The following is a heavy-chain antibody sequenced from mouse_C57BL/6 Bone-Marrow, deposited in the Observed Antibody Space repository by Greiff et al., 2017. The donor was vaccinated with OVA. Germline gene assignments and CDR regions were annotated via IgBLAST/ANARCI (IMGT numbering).Heavy chain of an antibody. CDR1: GYTFTDYE. CDR3: TRRGKDY. J-gene: IGHJ2*01. Sequence: LVESGAELVRPGASVTLSCKASGYTFTDYEMHWVKQTPVHGLEWIGAIDPETGGTAYNQKFKGKAILTADKSSSTAYMELRRLTSEDSAVYYCTRRGKDYWGQGTTLTVSS. V-gene: IGHV1-15*01. CDR2: IDPETGGT.